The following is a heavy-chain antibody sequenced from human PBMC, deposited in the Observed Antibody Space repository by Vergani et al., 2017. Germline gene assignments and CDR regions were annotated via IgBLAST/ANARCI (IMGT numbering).Heavy chain of an antibody. J-gene: IGHJ6*02. CDR3: ARRPYYYDSSGYSKYYYYGRDV. Sequence: QVQLQQWGAGLLKPSETLSLTCAVYGGSFSGYYWSWIRQPPGKGLEWIGEINHSGSTNYNPSLKSRVTISVDTSKNQFSLKLSSVAAADTAVYYCARRPYYYDSSGYSKYYYYGRDVWGQ. D-gene: IGHD3-22*01. V-gene: IGHV4-34*01. CDR1: GGSFSGYY. CDR2: INHSGST.